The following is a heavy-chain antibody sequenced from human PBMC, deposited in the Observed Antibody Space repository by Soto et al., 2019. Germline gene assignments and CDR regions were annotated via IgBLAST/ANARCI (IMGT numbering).Heavy chain of an antibody. Sequence: VRLSCAASGFTFSSFSMSWVRQAPGKGPEWVSGFSTGGDGGATYYADSVKGRFTISRDNSKNTLFLQMNSLRAGDTAIYYCAQKANYGSGSQLFDYWGQGALVTVSS. V-gene: IGHV3-23*01. CDR1: GFTFSSFS. CDR3: AQKANYGSGSQLFDY. CDR2: FSTGGDGGAT. J-gene: IGHJ4*02. D-gene: IGHD3-10*01.